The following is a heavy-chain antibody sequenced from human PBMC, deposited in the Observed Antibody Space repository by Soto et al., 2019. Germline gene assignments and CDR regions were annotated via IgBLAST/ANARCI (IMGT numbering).Heavy chain of an antibody. CDR1: GYSFTSYW. Sequence: PGESLKISCKGSGYSFTSYWIGWVRQMPGKGLEWMGIIYPGDSDTRYSPSFQGQVTISADKSISTAYLQWSSLKASDTAMYYCASVKEVGATPNSYYGMDVWGQGTTVTVSS. D-gene: IGHD1-26*01. CDR2: IYPGDSDT. J-gene: IGHJ6*02. CDR3: ASVKEVGATPNSYYGMDV. V-gene: IGHV5-51*01.